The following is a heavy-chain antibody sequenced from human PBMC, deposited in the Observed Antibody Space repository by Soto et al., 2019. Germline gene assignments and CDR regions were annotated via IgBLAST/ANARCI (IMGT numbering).Heavy chain of an antibody. CDR2: IYRSGST. Sequence: QVQMQESGPGLVKPSETLSLTCTVSGESVRNQYWSWIRRPPGRGLEWIGYIYRSGSTKYNPSLKSRLTISVDTSKNQFSLKLSSVTAADTAVYYCARTLDYGHMDVWGKGTTVTVSS. CDR1: GESVRNQY. D-gene: IGHD3-16*01. CDR3: ARTLDYGHMDV. J-gene: IGHJ6*03. V-gene: IGHV4-4*09.